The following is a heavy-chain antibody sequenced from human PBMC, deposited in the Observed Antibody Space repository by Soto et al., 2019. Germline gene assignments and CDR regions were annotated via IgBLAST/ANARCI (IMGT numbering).Heavy chain of an antibody. D-gene: IGHD3-3*01. CDR2: ISSSGSTI. CDR3: ARVLLAGYYFWSGMADY. V-gene: IGHV3-48*03. CDR1: GFTFSSYE. J-gene: IGHJ4*02. Sequence: GGSLRLSCAASGFTFSSYEMNWVRQAPGKGLEWVSYISSSGSTIYYADSVKGRFTISRDNAKNSLYLQMNSLRAEDTAVYYCARVLLAGYYFWSGMADYWGQGTLVTVSS.